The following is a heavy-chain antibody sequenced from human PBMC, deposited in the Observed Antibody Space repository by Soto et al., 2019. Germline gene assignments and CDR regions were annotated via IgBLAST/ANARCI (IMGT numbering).Heavy chain of an antibody. CDR3: AKETIEVGGPNYFDY. Sequence: VQLLESGGGLVQPGGSVRLSCAASGFPFSHYAMSWVRQAPGKGLEWVSAISGNGADTTYADSVRGRFTISRDNSKDTLYLQMNSLRDDDTAVYYCAKETIEVGGPNYFDYWGQGALVTVSS. J-gene: IGHJ4*02. D-gene: IGHD6-19*01. CDR2: ISGNGADT. CDR1: GFPFSHYA. V-gene: IGHV3-23*01.